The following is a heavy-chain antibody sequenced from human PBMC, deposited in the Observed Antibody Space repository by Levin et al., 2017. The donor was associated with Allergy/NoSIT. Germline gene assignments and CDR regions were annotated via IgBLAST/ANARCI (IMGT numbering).Heavy chain of an antibody. CDR2: IRGGGSST. J-gene: IGHJ4*02. D-gene: IGHD6-6*01. V-gene: IGHV3-23*01. CDR3: AKDQGIAARRFDY. Sequence: LSLTCAASGFTFSTYAMSWVRQAPGKGLEWVSAIRGGGSSTYYADSVKGRFTISRDNSKNTLYLQMNSLRAEDTAVYYCAKDQGIAARRFDYWGQGTLVTVSS. CDR1: GFTFSTYA.